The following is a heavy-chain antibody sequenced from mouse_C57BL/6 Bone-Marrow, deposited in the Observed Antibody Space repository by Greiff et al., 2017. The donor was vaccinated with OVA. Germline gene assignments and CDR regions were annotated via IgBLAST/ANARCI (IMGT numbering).Heavy chain of an antibody. CDR2: INPNNGGT. D-gene: IGHD2-4*01. CDR1: GYTFTDYY. J-gene: IGHJ4*01. CDR3: ARECYDYLYAMDY. Sequence: VQLQQSGPELVKPEASVKISCKASGYTFTDYYMNWVKQSHGKSLEWIGDINPNNGGTSYNQKFKGKATLTVDKSSSTAYMELRSLTSEDSAVYYCARECYDYLYAMDYWGQGTSVTVSS. V-gene: IGHV1-26*01.